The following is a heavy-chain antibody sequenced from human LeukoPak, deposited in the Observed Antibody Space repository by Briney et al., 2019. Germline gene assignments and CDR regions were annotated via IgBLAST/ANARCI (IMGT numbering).Heavy chain of an antibody. CDR3: ARDLAVAGTVDY. D-gene: IGHD6-19*01. V-gene: IGHV3-7*01. J-gene: IGHJ4*02. CDR1: GFTFSSTW. Sequence: GGSLRLSCAASGFTFSSTWMSWVRQAPGKGLECVANIKQDGSEKYYVDSLKGRFTISRDNAKNSLYLQMNSLRGEDTAVYYCARDLAVAGTVDYWGQGTLVTVSS. CDR2: IKQDGSEK.